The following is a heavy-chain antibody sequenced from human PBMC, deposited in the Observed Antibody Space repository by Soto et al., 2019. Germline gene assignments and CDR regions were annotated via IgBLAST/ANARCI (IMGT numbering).Heavy chain of an antibody. D-gene: IGHD3-10*01. CDR1: GGSISSSSYY. V-gene: IGHV4-39*01. CDR3: ARHTPLWFGESLSYFDY. J-gene: IGHJ4*02. Sequence: PSETLSLTCTVSGGSISSSSYYWGWIRQPPGKGLEWIGSIYYSGSTYYNPSLKSRVTISVDTSKNQFSLKLSSVTAADTAVYYCARHTPLWFGESLSYFDYWGQGTLVTVSS. CDR2: IYYSGST.